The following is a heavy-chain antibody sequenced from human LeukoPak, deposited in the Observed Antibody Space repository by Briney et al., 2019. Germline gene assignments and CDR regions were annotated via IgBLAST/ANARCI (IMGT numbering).Heavy chain of an antibody. J-gene: IGHJ6*03. CDR3: ARVSRTLNYYYYYYMDV. Sequence: GGPLNPPCPPSGLTLDDYGMSWVRQAPGEGLKWASGINWNGGSTGYADSVKGRFTISRDNAKNSLYLQMNSLRAEDTALCYCARVSRTLNYYYYYYMDVWGKGTTVTVSS. CDR2: INWNGGST. V-gene: IGHV3-20*04. CDR1: GLTLDDYG. D-gene: IGHD2-2*01.